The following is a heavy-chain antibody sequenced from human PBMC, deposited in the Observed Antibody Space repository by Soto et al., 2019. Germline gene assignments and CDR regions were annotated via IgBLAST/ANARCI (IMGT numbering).Heavy chain of an antibody. CDR3: ARGDPRTGALCN. CDR2: ITRDGSSR. CDR1: GFTFSTHW. V-gene: IGHV3-74*01. D-gene: IGHD7-27*01. J-gene: IGHJ4*02. Sequence: EVQLVESGGGLVQPGGSLRLSCAASGFTFSTHWMHWVRQAPGKGLVWVSRITRDGSSRSYADSVKGRFTVSRDNAKNTLYLQMNSLGAEDTAVYYCARGDPRTGALCNWGQGTLVTVSS.